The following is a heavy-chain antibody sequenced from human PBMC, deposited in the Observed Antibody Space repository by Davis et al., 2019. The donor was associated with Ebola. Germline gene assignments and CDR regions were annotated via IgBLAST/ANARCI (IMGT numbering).Heavy chain of an antibody. CDR2: IYYSGST. Sequence: PSETLSLTCTVSGGSVSSGSYYWSWIRQPPGKGLEWIGYIYYSGSTNYNPSLKSRVTISVDTSKNQFSLKLSSVTAADTAVYYCARASGYYPPPARYYYYMDVWGKGTTVTVSS. CDR3: ARASGYYPPPARYYYYMDV. CDR1: GGSVSSGSYY. J-gene: IGHJ6*03. V-gene: IGHV4-61*01. D-gene: IGHD3-22*01.